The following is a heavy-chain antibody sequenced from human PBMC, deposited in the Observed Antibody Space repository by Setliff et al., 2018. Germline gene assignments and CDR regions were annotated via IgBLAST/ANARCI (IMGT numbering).Heavy chain of an antibody. CDR1: GGSIRSDY. CDR3: AGGTIVAPGGYFYYMDV. V-gene: IGHV4-59*01. CDR2: IYYSGT. Sequence: PSETLSLTCTVSGGSIRSDYWNWIRQPPGKGLDWVGNIYYSGTNYNPSLKSRVTISVDTSKHQISLKLNSVTAADTAVYYCAGGTIVAPGGYFYYMDVWGKGATVTVSS. D-gene: IGHD6-6*01. J-gene: IGHJ6*03.